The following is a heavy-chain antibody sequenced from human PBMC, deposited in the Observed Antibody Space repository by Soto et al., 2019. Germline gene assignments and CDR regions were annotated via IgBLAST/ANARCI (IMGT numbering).Heavy chain of an antibody. V-gene: IGHV3-23*01. Sequence: EVQLLESGGGLVQPGGSLRLSCAASGFTFSNYAMTWVRQAPGKGLEWVSAISGSGGSAYYEDSVKGRFTLSRDNSKNTVYLHMNSLRAEDTAVYYCAKDRESRDSSSPANYWGQGTLVTVSS. J-gene: IGHJ4*02. CDR2: ISGSGGSA. D-gene: IGHD6-6*01. CDR1: GFTFSNYA. CDR3: AKDRESRDSSSPANY.